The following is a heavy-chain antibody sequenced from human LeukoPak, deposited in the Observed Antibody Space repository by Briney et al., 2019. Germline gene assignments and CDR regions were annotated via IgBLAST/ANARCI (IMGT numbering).Heavy chain of an antibody. CDR1: GGSISSYY. CDR2: IYYSGST. D-gene: IGHD6-13*01. J-gene: IGHJ4*02. CDR3: ARGGGSSSWYGYSDY. Sequence: SETLSLTCTVSGGSISSYYWSWIRQPPGKGLEWIGYIYYSGSTNYNPSLKSRVTISVDTSKNQFSLKLSSVTAADTAVYYCARGGGSSSWYGYSDYWGQGTLVTVSS. V-gene: IGHV4-59*08.